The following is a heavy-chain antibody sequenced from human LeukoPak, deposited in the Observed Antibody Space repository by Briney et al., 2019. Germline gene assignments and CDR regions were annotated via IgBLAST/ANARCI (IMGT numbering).Heavy chain of an antibody. CDR3: ASWIAVAGKGDY. V-gene: IGHV3-21*01. J-gene: IGHJ4*02. CDR1: GFTLSSYS. CDR2: ISSSSSYI. D-gene: IGHD6-19*01. Sequence: HAGSLRLSSAASGFTLSSYSMNWVRQAPGKGLEWVSSISSSSSYIYYAHSVRGRFTISRDNAKNSLYLQMNSLRAEDTAVYYCASWIAVAGKGDYWGQGTLVTVSS.